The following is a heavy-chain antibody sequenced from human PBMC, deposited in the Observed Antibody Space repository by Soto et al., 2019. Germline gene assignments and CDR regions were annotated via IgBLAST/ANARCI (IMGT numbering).Heavy chain of an antibody. V-gene: IGHV4-38-2*01. CDR1: GFTFSGSA. Sequence: LRLSCAASGFTFSGSAMHWVRQASGKGLEWVGSIFHGGNTYYNPSLKSRVTISVDMSKNQFSLKLNSVTAADTAVYYCARARWYDAFDVWGQGTVVTVSS. CDR2: IFHGGNT. CDR3: ARARWYDAFDV. J-gene: IGHJ3*01. D-gene: IGHD2-15*01.